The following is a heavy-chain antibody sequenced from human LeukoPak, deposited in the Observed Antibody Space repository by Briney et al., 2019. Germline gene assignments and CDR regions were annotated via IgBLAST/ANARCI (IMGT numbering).Heavy chain of an antibody. J-gene: IGHJ4*02. V-gene: IGHV3-23*01. CDR1: GFTFNIYA. CDR2: ISATGGST. D-gene: IGHD6-13*01. Sequence: GGSLRLSCAASGFTFNIYAMSWVRQGPGKGLEWVSFISATGGSTYYADSVKGRFTISRDNAKDSLYLQMNSLRAEDTAVYYCARGTIAAAGYYYFDYWGQGTQVTVSS. CDR3: ARGTIAAAGYYYFDY.